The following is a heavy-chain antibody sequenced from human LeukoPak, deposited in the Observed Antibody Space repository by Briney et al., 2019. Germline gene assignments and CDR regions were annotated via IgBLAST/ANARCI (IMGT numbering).Heavy chain of an antibody. CDR2: IYWDDDK. J-gene: IGHJ4*02. CDR3: AHVDTAMVYFDY. V-gene: IGHV2-5*02. CDR1: GFSLSTSGVG. D-gene: IGHD5-18*01. Sequence: SGPTLVNPTQTLTLTCTFSGFSLSTSGVGVGWIRQPPGKALEWLAVIYWDDDKRYSPSLKSRLTITKDTSKSQVVLTVTNMDPVDTATYYCAHVDTAMVYFDYWGQGTLVTVSS.